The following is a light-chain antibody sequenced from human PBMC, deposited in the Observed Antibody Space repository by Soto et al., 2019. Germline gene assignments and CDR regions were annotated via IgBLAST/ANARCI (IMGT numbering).Light chain of an antibody. V-gene: IGKV1-5*01. CDR2: AAS. CDR3: QQLNRYPIT. Sequence: DIQMTQSPSTLSASVGDRVTVTCRASQSISSWLAWYQQKPGKAPKLLIYAASTLQSGVPSRFSGSGSGTEFTLTISRLQPEDFATYYCQQLNRYPITFGQGTRLEI. CDR1: QSISSW. J-gene: IGKJ5*01.